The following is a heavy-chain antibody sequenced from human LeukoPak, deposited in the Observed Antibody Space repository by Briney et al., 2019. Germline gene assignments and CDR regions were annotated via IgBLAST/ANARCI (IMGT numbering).Heavy chain of an antibody. V-gene: IGHV3-30-3*01. CDR1: GFTFSSYA. CDR3: ARGRYVVTLSDGLDY. Sequence: GGSLRLSCAASGFTFSSYAMHWVRQAPGKGLEWVAVISYDGSNKYYADSVKGRFTISRDNSKNTLYLQMNSLRAEDTAVYYCARGRYVVTLSDGLDYWGQGTLVTVSS. CDR2: ISYDGSNK. D-gene: IGHD4-23*01. J-gene: IGHJ4*02.